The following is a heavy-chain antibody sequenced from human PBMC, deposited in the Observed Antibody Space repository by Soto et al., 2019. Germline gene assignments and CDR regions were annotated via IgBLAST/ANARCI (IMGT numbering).Heavy chain of an antibody. D-gene: IGHD6-6*01. J-gene: IGHJ4*02. V-gene: IGHV4-59*01. CDR1: GGSIRSYY. Sequence: SETLSLTCTVYGGSIRSYYWSWIRQPPGKGLEWIGYIYYNGGTHYNPSRESRVTILLDTSKNQFFLKLSSVTAADTAVYYCASVSSSRVYYFDYWGQGTLVTVSS. CDR3: ASVSSSRVYYFDY. CDR2: IYYNGGT.